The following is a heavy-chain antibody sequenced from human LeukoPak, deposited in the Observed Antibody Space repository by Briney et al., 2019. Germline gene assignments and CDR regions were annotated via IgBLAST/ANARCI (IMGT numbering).Heavy chain of an antibody. Sequence: SQTLSLTCTVSGGSISSGSYYWSWIRQPAGKGLEWIGRIYTSGSTNYNPSLKSRVTISVDTSKNQFSLKLSSVTAADTAVYYCARVGAVGATFPYYYYGMDVWGQGTTVTVSS. CDR2: IYTSGST. J-gene: IGHJ6*02. CDR3: ARVGAVGATFPYYYYGMDV. V-gene: IGHV4-61*02. D-gene: IGHD1-26*01. CDR1: GGSISSGSYY.